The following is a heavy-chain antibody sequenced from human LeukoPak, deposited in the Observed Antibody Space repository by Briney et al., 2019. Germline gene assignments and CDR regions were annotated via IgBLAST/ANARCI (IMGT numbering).Heavy chain of an antibody. D-gene: IGHD3-3*01. J-gene: IGHJ3*02. Sequence: ASVKVSCKVSGYTLTQLSVHWVRQAPGKGLEWMGGFNVEDGEIIYAQKFQGRVTMTEDTSTDTAYMELSSLRSEDTAVYYCATNRQIMILGVVIMPAFDIWGQGTMVTVSS. CDR1: GYTLTQLS. CDR2: FNVEDGEI. V-gene: IGHV1-24*01. CDR3: ATNRQIMILGVVIMPAFDI.